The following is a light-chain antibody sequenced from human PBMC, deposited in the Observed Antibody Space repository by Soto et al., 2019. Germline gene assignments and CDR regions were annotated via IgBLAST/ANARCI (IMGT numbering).Light chain of an antibody. CDR3: CSYAGSSTLV. CDR2: EGS. J-gene: IGLJ2*01. Sequence: QSVLTQPASVSGSPGQSITSACTGTSSDVGSYNLVSWYQQHPGKAPKLMIYEGSKRPSGVSNRFSGSKSGNTASLTISGFQAEDEADYYCCSYAGSSTLVFGGGTKLTVL. CDR1: SSDVGSYNL. V-gene: IGLV2-23*01.